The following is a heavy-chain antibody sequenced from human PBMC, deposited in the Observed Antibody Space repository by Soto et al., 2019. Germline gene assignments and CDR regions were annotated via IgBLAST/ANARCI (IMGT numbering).Heavy chain of an antibody. CDR2: IYYSGST. J-gene: IGHJ3*02. CDR1: GGSISSSSYY. D-gene: IGHD2-15*01. CDR3: ARHWDCSGGSCYREFAFDI. Sequence: QLQLQESGPGLVKPSETLSLTCTVSGGSISSSSYYWGWIRQPPGKGLEWIGSIYYSGSTYYNPSLKSRVTITVDTSKNQFSLKLSSVTAADTAVYYCARHWDCSGGSCYREFAFDIWGQGTMVTVSS. V-gene: IGHV4-39*01.